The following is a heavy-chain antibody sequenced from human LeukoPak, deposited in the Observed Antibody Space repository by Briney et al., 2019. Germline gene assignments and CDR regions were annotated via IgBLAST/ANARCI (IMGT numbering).Heavy chain of an antibody. CDR1: GFTFDNYA. D-gene: IGHD1-7*01. J-gene: IGHJ4*02. CDR2: TSNTGGST. CDR3: AKEGGTGTRFDY. V-gene: IGHV3-23*01. Sequence: GGSLRLSCAASGFTFDNYAMTWVRQAPGRGLEWVSTTSNTGGSTYYADSVKGRFTISRDNSKNTLYLQMNSLRAEDTAVYYCAKEGGTGTRFDYWGQGTLVTVSS.